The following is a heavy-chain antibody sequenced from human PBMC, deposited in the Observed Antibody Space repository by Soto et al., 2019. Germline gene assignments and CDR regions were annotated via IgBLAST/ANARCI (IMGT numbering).Heavy chain of an antibody. CDR1: DGSISSYY. V-gene: IGHV4-4*07. CDR3: ARANPARNFDY. Sequence: SETLSLTRSVADGSISSYYWSWIRQPAGKGLEWIGRIYTSGSTNYNPSLKSRVTMSVDTSKTQFSLKLSSVTAADTAVYYCARANPARNFDYWGQGTLVTVSS. D-gene: IGHD2-2*01. CDR2: IYTSGST. J-gene: IGHJ4*02.